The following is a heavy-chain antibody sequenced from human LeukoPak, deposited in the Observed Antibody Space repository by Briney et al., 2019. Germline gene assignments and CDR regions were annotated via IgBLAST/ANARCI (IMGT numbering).Heavy chain of an antibody. D-gene: IGHD3-22*01. V-gene: IGHV1-2*02. Sequence: ASVKVSCKASGYIFTNYYIHWVRQAPGQGLEWMGWINPKTGDTKYAQKFQGRVTMTRDTSISTAYMELNRLRSDDTAVYYCASGFMGYDRSGYYDDAFDIWGQGTMVTVSS. CDR3: ASGFMGYDRSGYYDDAFDI. J-gene: IGHJ3*02. CDR1: GYIFTNYY. CDR2: INPKTGDT.